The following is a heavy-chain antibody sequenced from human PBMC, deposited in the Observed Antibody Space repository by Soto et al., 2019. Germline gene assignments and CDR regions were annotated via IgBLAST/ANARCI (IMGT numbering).Heavy chain of an antibody. Sequence: GGSLRLSCAASGFTFSSYGMHWVRQAPGKGLEWVAVISYDGSNKYYADSVKGRFTISRDNSKNTLYLQMNSLRAEDTAVYYCAKAIDYDSSGIDYWGQGTLVTVSS. D-gene: IGHD3-22*01. CDR2: ISYDGSNK. V-gene: IGHV3-30*18. J-gene: IGHJ4*02. CDR3: AKAIDYDSSGIDY. CDR1: GFTFSSYG.